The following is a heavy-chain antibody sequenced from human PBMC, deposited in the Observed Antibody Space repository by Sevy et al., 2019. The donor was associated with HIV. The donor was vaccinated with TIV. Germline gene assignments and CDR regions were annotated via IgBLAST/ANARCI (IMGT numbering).Heavy chain of an antibody. Sequence: GSLRLSCAASGFTFSSYAMHWVRQAPGKGLEWVAVISYDGSNKYYADSVKGRFTISRDNSKNTLYLQMNSLRAEDTAVYYCARDRGSYGNYFDYWGQGTLVTVSS. J-gene: IGHJ4*02. CDR3: ARDRGSYGNYFDY. V-gene: IGHV3-30*04. D-gene: IGHD3-16*01. CDR1: GFTFSSYA. CDR2: ISYDGSNK.